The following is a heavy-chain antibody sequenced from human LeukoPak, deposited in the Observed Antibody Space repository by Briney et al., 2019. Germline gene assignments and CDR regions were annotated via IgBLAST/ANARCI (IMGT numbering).Heavy chain of an antibody. J-gene: IGHJ4*02. Sequence: GGSLRLSCAASGFNFFTYGMHWVRQAPGKGLEWVAVIWYGGSNKYYADSVKGRFTISRDNSKSTLSLQMNSLRAEDTAVYYCVRVFRELGAFDYWGQGTLVTVSS. D-gene: IGHD3-10*02. CDR3: VRVFRELGAFDY. CDR1: GFNFFTYG. V-gene: IGHV3-33*01. CDR2: IWYGGSNK.